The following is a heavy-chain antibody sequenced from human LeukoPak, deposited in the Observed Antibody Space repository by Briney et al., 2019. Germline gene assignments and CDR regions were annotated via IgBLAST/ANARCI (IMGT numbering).Heavy chain of an antibody. Sequence: GGSLRLSCAAYGFTFSSYGMHWVRQAPGKGLEWEAFIRYDGSNKYYADSVKGRFTIYRDNSKTTLYLQMNSLRAEDTAVYYCAKDAPRDYDILTGYDRYYYYHYMDVWGKGTTVTISS. CDR2: IRYDGSNK. CDR1: GFTFSSYG. J-gene: IGHJ6*03. V-gene: IGHV3-30*02. D-gene: IGHD3-9*01. CDR3: AKDAPRDYDILTGYDRYYYYHYMDV.